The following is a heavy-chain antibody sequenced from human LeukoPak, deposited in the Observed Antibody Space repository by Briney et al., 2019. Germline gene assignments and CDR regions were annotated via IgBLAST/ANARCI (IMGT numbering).Heavy chain of an antibody. V-gene: IGHV4-39*07. Sequence: SETLSLTCTVSGVSISSSNSYWGWIRQPPGKGLEWIGSIYYSGNTYYNASLKSQVSISIDTSKNQFSLSLRSVTATDTAVYYCARDRCSSATCYVRWFDPWGQGSLVIVSS. CDR1: GVSISSSNSY. CDR3: ARDRCSSATCYVRWFDP. J-gene: IGHJ5*02. D-gene: IGHD2-2*01. CDR2: IYYSGNT.